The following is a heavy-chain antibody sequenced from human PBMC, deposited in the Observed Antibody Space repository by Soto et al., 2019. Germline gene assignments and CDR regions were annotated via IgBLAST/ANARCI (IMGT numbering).Heavy chain of an antibody. CDR3: ARGPQSPHSSGWYRTYYYYYGMDV. V-gene: IGHV1-69*13. D-gene: IGHD6-19*01. J-gene: IGHJ6*02. CDR2: IIPIFGTA. Sequence: SVKVSCKASGGTFSSYAISWVRQAPGQGLEWMGGIIPIFGTANSAQNFQGRVTITADESTSTAYMELSSLRSEDTAVYYCARGPQSPHSSGWYRTYYYYYGMDVWGQGTTVTVSS. CDR1: GGTFSSYA.